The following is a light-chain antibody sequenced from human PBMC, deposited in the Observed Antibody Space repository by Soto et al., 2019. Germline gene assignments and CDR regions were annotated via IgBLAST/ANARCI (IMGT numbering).Light chain of an antibody. Sequence: QSALTQPASVSGSPGQSITISCTGTSSDVGGYNYVSWYQQHPGKAPKLMIYDVSNRPSGVSNRFSGSKSGNTASLTISGLQAEDEAAYYCSSYTTSSTLYVVFGGGTKLT. CDR1: SSDVGGYNY. CDR2: DVS. V-gene: IGLV2-14*01. J-gene: IGLJ2*01. CDR3: SSYTTSSTLYVV.